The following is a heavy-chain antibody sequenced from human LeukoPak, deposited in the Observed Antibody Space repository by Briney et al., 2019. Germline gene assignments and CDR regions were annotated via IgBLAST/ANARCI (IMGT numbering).Heavy chain of an antibody. CDR2: IKQDGGER. CDR3: ARGGWGTATDY. Sequence: GGSLRLSCAASGFTFNTFWMSWVRQAPGKGPEWVANIKQDGGERHYVDSVKGRFTISRDNAQNTVYLQMNSLRAEDTAVYYCARGGWGTATDYWGQGTLVTVSS. J-gene: IGHJ4*02. V-gene: IGHV3-7*02. D-gene: IGHD2-15*01. CDR1: GFTFNTFW.